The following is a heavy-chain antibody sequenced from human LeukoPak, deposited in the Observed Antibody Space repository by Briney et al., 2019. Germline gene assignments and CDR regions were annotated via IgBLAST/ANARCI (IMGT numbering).Heavy chain of an antibody. CDR3: ARQVVAVAGTGYFDY. D-gene: IGHD6-19*01. CDR1: GGSIRSSSHY. CDR2: FYYSGST. V-gene: IGHV4-39*01. J-gene: IGHJ4*02. Sequence: SETLSLTCTVSGGSIRSSSHYWGWIRQPPGKGLEWIGSFYYSGSTYYNASLKSRGTISVDTSKNQFSLKLNSVTAADTAVYFCARQVVAVAGTGYFDYWGQGTLVTVSS.